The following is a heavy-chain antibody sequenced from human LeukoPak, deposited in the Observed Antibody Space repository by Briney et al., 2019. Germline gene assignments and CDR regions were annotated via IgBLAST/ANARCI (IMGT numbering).Heavy chain of an antibody. CDR3: ARGRGGGYYSYGMDV. CDR2: TYYRSKWYN. CDR1: GDSVSSNSAA. J-gene: IGHJ6*02. Sequence: SQTLSLTCAISGDSVSSNSAAWNWIRQSPSRGLEWLGRTYYRSKWYNDYAVSVKSRITIHPDPSKNQFSLRLDSEPPEGPAVYYCARGRGGGYYSYGMDVWGQGTTVTVSS. V-gene: IGHV6-1*01. D-gene: IGHD3-16*01.